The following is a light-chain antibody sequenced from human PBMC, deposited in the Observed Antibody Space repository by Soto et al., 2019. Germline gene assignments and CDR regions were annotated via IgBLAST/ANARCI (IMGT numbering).Light chain of an antibody. CDR1: HSISPY. V-gene: IGKV1-39*01. CDR2: DAS. J-gene: IGKJ1*01. Sequence: DIQMTQSPSSLSASVGDKVTITCRASHSISPYLNWYQHKPGKAPKLLIYDASALQSGVPSRFSGSGSGTDFTLKISRVEAEDVGVYYCMQALQTPRTFGQGTKVDIK. CDR3: MQALQTPRT.